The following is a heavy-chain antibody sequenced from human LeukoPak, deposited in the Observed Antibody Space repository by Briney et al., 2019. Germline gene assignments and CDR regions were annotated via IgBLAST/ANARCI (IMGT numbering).Heavy chain of an antibody. D-gene: IGHD6-19*01. Sequence: GASVKVSCKASGYTFTSYDINWVRQATGQGLEWMGWMNPNSGSTGYAQKFQGRVTMTRNTSISTAYMELSNLRSEDTAVYYCARGIAVAHPWFDPWGQGTLVTVSS. V-gene: IGHV1-8*01. CDR3: ARGIAVAHPWFDP. CDR2: MNPNSGST. CDR1: GYTFTSYD. J-gene: IGHJ5*02.